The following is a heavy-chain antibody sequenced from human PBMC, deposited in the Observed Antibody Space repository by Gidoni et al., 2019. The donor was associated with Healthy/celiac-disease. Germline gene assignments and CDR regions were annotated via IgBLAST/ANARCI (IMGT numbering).Heavy chain of an antibody. J-gene: IGHJ6*02. CDR1: GYTFTSYY. Sequence: QVQLVQSGAEVNKSGASVKVSCKASGYTFTSYYMHWVRQAPGQGLEWMGIINPSGGSTSYAQKCQGRVTMTRDTSTSTVYMELSSLRSEDTAVYYCARERPGLPKAAYRYYYGMDVWGQGTTVTVSS. D-gene: IGHD6-25*01. CDR3: ARERPGLPKAAYRYYYGMDV. V-gene: IGHV1-46*01. CDR2: INPSGGST.